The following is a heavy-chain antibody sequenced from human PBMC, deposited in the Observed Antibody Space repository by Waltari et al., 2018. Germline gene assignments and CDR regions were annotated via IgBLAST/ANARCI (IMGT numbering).Heavy chain of an antibody. CDR1: GGSISSSSYY. CDR2: IYYSGST. V-gene: IGHV4-39*07. CDR3: ARDWEGGSYGY. Sequence: QLQLQESGPGLVKPSETLSLTCTVAGGSISSSSYYWGWIRQPPGKGLEWIGSIYYSGSTYYNPSLKSRVTISVDTSKNQFSLKLSSVTAADTAVYYCARDWEGGSYGYWGQGTLVTVSS. J-gene: IGHJ4*02. D-gene: IGHD1-26*01.